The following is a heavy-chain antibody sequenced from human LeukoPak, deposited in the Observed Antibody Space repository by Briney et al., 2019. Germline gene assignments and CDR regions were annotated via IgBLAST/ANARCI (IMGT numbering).Heavy chain of an antibody. D-gene: IGHD4-17*01. CDR2: ISYDGSNK. CDR3: ANTAYYYYGMDV. Sequence: PGGSLRLSCAASGFTFSSYGMHWVRQAPGKGLEWVAVISYDGSNKYYADSVKGRFTISRDNSKNTLYLQMNSLRAEDTAVYYCANTAYYYYGMDVWGQGTTVTVSS. J-gene: IGHJ6*02. V-gene: IGHV3-30*18. CDR1: GFTFSSYG.